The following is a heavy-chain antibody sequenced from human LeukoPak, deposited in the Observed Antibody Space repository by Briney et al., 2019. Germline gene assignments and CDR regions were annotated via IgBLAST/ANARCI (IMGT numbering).Heavy chain of an antibody. CDR2: ISSSSTTI. V-gene: IGHV3-48*01. CDR1: GFTFSSYK. J-gene: IGHJ4*02. D-gene: IGHD3-3*01. Sequence: GGSLRLSYAVSGFTFSSYKMNWVRQAPGKGLEWVSAISSSSTTIYYADSVKGRFIISRDDAKNSLYLQMNSLRAEDTAVYYCPREKADNDLDYWGQGTLVTVSS. CDR3: PREKADNDLDY.